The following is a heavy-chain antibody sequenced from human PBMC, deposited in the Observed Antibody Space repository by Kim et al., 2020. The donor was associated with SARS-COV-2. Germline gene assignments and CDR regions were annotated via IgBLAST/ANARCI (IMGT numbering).Heavy chain of an antibody. CDR1: GGSITNSHSY. CDR2: VYYSGNT. V-gene: IGHV4-39*01. CDR3: ARALYYSDDVYYTEPGASIDY. D-gene: IGHD2-8*01. J-gene: IGHJ4*02. Sequence: SETLSLTCTVSGGSITNSHSYWAWNRRSPGKGLELIGTVYYSGNTYKNPSLRSRVSMSVDTSKQQFSLSLAFVTAADTALYYCARALYYSDDVYYTEPGASIDYWGQGTLVTVSS.